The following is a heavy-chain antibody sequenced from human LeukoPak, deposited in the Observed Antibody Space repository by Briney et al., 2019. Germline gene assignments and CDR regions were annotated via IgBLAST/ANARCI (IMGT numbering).Heavy chain of an antibody. CDR1: GGSISSYY. D-gene: IGHD3-10*01. CDR2: IYYSGST. Sequence: SETLSLTCTVSGGSISSYYWSWIRQPPGKGLEWIGYIYYSGSTNYNPSLKSRVTISVDTSKNQFSLKLSSVTAADTAVYYCARDLLGGSGSLNDYWGQGTLVTVSS. J-gene: IGHJ4*02. CDR3: ARDLLGGSGSLNDY. V-gene: IGHV4-59*01.